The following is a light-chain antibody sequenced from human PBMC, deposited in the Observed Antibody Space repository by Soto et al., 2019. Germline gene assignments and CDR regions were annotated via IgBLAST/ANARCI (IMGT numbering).Light chain of an antibody. V-gene: IGLV2-14*01. J-gene: IGLJ2*01. Sequence: QSALTQPASVSGSPGQSITICCTGTSSDVGGYNYVSWYQQHPGKAPKLMIYDVSNRPSGVSNRFSGSKSGNTASLTISGIQAEDEADYYCSSYTSSSTSRVVFGAGTKLTVL. CDR3: SSYTSSSTSRVV. CDR1: SSDVGGYNY. CDR2: DVS.